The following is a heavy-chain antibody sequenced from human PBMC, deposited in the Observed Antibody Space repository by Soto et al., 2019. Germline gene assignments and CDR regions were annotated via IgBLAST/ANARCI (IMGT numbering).Heavy chain of an antibody. J-gene: IGHJ4*02. CDR2: ISGSGGST. Sequence: LRLSCAASGFTFSSYAMSWVRQAPGKGLEWVSAISGSGGSTYYADSVKGRFTISRDNSKNTLYLQMNSLRAEDTAVYYCAGLYDFWSGWKFDYWGQGTLVTV. D-gene: IGHD3-3*01. CDR1: GFTFSSYA. CDR3: AGLYDFWSGWKFDY. V-gene: IGHV3-23*01.